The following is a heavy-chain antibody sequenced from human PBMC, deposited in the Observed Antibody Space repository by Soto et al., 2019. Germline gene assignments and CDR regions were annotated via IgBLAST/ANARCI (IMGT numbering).Heavy chain of an antibody. V-gene: IGHV5-10-1*01. D-gene: IGHD3-10*01. CDR1: GYSFTSYW. CDR3: ARHKNIYYYGSGSSDEFDY. CDR2: IDPSDSYT. Sequence: PGESLKISCKGSGYSFTSYWISWVRQMPGKGLEWMGRIDPSDSYTNYSPSFQGHVTISADKSISTAYLQWGSLKASDTAMYYCARHKNIYYYGSGSSDEFDYRAQRTLVTVSS. J-gene: IGHJ4*02.